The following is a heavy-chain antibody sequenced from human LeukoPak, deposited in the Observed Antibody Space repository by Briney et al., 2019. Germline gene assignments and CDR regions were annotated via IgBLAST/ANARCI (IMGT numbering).Heavy chain of an antibody. J-gene: IGHJ5*02. V-gene: IGHV1-69*01. CDR2: IIPIFGTA. D-gene: IGHD5-12*01. Sequence: SVKVSCKASGGTFSSYAISWVRQAPGQGLEWMGGIIPIFGTANYAQKFQGRVTITADESTSTAYMELSSLRPEDTAVYYCARAPSEWLRVDNWFDPWGQGTLVTVSS. CDR1: GGTFSSYA. CDR3: ARAPSEWLRVDNWFDP.